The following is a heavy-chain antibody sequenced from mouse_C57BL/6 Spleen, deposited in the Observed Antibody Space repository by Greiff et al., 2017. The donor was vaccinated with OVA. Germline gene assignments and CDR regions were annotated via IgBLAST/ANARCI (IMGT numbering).Heavy chain of an antibody. V-gene: IGHV1-50*01. D-gene: IGHD2-3*01. Sequence: VQLQQPGAELEKPGASVKLSCKASGYTFTSYWMQWVKQRPGQGLEWIGEIDPSDSYTNYNQKFKGKATLTVDTSSSTAYMQLSSLTSEDSAVYYCARLWNYEGFFAYWGQGTLVTVSA. CDR1: GYTFTSYW. J-gene: IGHJ3*01. CDR2: IDPSDSYT. CDR3: ARLWNYEGFFAY.